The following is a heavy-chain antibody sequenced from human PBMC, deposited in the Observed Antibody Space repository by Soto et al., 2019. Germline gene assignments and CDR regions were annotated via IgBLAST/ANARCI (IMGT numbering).Heavy chain of an antibody. Sequence: SETLSLTCTVSGGSISSSSYYWGWIRQPPGKGLEWIGSIYYSGSTYYNPSLKSRVTISVDTSKNQFSLKLSSVTAADTAVYYCARQGVAAIDWFDPWGQGTLVTVSS. D-gene: IGHD2-15*01. V-gene: IGHV4-39*01. CDR1: GGSISSSSYY. CDR2: IYYSGST. J-gene: IGHJ5*02. CDR3: ARQGVAAIDWFDP.